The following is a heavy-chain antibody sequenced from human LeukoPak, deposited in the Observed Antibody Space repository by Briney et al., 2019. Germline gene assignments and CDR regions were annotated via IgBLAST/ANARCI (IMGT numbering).Heavy chain of an antibody. V-gene: IGHV1-2*02. J-gene: IGHJ4*02. CDR2: INPYSGGT. D-gene: IGHD6-13*01. Sequence: GASVKVSCKASGYTFTDYYIHWVRQAPGQGLEWMGWINPYSGGTNNAQKCQGRVTMTGDTSISTAYMELSSLRSDDTAVYYCARDRGSWYDWWGQGTLVTVSS. CDR1: GYTFTDYY. CDR3: ARDRGSWYDW.